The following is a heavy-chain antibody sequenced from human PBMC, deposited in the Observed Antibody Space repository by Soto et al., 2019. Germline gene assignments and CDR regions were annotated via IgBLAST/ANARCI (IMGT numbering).Heavy chain of an antibody. CDR2: ISGSGAGT. CDR1: GFPFSSYA. J-gene: IGHJ6*02. Sequence: EVHLLGSGGGLVQPGGSLRLSCAASGFPFSSYAMSWVRQAPGKGLEWVSGISGSGAGTYYADSVQGRFTISRDNSENTLYLEMNSLRAEDTAVYYCANARYCSGGSCYGLPYYYGMDVWGQGTTVTVSS. D-gene: IGHD2-15*01. CDR3: ANARYCSGGSCYGLPYYYGMDV. V-gene: IGHV3-23*01.